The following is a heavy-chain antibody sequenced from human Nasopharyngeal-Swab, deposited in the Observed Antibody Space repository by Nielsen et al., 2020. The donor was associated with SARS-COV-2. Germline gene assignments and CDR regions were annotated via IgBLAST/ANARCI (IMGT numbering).Heavy chain of an antibody. Sequence: GESLKISCAASGFTFSSYAMHWVRQAPGKGLEYVSAISSNGGSTYYADSVKGRFTISRDNSKNTLYLQMSSLRAEDTAVYYCVKDQSIGGYPDYWGQGTLVTVSS. D-gene: IGHD5-12*01. J-gene: IGHJ4*02. CDR3: VKDQSIGGYPDY. CDR2: ISSNGGST. CDR1: GFTFSSYA. V-gene: IGHV3-64D*08.